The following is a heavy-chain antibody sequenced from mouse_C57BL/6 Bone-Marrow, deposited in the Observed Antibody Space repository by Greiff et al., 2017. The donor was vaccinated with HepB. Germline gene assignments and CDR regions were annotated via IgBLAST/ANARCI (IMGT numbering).Heavy chain of an antibody. Sequence: QVQLQQSGAELARPGASVKLSCKASGYTFTSYGISWVKQRTGQGLEWIGEIYPRSGNTYYNEKFKGKATLTADKSSSKAYMELRSLTSEDSAVYFCARPSLLRYFDVWGTGTTVTVSS. CDR1: GYTFTSYG. J-gene: IGHJ1*03. CDR3: ARPSLLRYFDV. CDR2: IYPRSGNT. D-gene: IGHD6-1*01. V-gene: IGHV1-81*01.